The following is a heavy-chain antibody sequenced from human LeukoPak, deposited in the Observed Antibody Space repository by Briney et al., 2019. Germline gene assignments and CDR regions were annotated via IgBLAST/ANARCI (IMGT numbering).Heavy chain of an antibody. J-gene: IGHJ4*02. V-gene: IGHV3-20*04. CDR2: INWNGGST. D-gene: IGHD2-21*01. CDR3: ARDKVVVIHDY. CDR1: GFTFDDYG. Sequence: GGSLKLSCAASGFTFDDYGMSWVRQAPGKGLEWVSGINWNGGSTGYTDSVKGRFTISRGNAKNSLYLQMNSLRAEDTALYYCARDKVVVIHDYWGQGTLVTVSS.